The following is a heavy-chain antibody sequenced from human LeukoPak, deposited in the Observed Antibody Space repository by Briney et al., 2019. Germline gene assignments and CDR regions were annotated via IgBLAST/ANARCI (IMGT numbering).Heavy chain of an antibody. D-gene: IGHD3-10*01. V-gene: IGHV4-38-2*02. J-gene: IGHJ4*02. CDR3: ARHGGSGNPDY. CDR2: IYYNGST. CDR1: GYSLSSGYY. Sequence: SETLSLTCTVSGYSLSSGYYWGWIRQPPRKGLEWIGSIYYNGSTYYNPSLKSRVTISVDTSKNQFSLKLSSVTAADTAVYYCARHGGSGNPDYWGQGTLVTVSS.